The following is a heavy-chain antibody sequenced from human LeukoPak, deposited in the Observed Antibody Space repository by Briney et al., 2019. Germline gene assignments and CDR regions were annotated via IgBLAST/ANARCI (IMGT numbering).Heavy chain of an antibody. CDR1: DDSISSTNYY. J-gene: IGHJ4*02. D-gene: IGHD6-19*01. Sequence: SETLSLTCSVSDDSISSTNYYWGWIRQPPGKGLEGIGNIYYSGSASYNPSLKSRVPMSVDTSKKQFSLKLNSVTAADTAVYYCARPGSSGWYWGQGTLVTVSS. V-gene: IGHV4-39*01. CDR3: ARPGSSGWY. CDR2: IYYSGSA.